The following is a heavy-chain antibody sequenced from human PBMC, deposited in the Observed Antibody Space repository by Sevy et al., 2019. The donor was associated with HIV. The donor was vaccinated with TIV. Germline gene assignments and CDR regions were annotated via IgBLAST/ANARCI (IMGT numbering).Heavy chain of an antibody. D-gene: IGHD3-10*01. J-gene: IGHJ4*02. CDR2: IKADGSET. V-gene: IGHV3-7*01. CDR1: GFTFSRDW. CDR3: ARGANNLYN. Sequence: GGCLRLSCAASGFTFSRDWMTWVRQAPGKGLGWVAKIKADGSETYSVDSVKGRFSISRDNAKNALYLQMNSLRAEDTAVYYCARGANNLYNWGQGTLVTVSS.